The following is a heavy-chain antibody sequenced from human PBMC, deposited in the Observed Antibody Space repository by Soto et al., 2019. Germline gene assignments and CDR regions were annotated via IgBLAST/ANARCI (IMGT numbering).Heavy chain of an antibody. CDR1: GFNFDDYV. CDR2: ISWNSGSI. V-gene: IGHV3-9*01. CDR3: AKDAGRRGAEHLHH. J-gene: IGHJ1*01. Sequence: DVQLVESGGGLVQPGRSLRLSCAASGFNFDDYVMHWVRRAPGKGLEWVSGISWNSGSIDYADSVKGRFTISRDNAKNSLYLQMNSLRAEETALYYCAKDAGRRGAEHLHHWGQGTLVIVSS. D-gene: IGHD3-10*01.